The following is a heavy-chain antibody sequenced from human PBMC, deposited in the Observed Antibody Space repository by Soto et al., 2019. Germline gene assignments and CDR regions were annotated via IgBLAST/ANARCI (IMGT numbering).Heavy chain of an antibody. CDR2: IYYSGST. CDR3: ATTGYSSSWYFGRGWFDP. D-gene: IGHD6-13*01. CDR1: GGSISSGGYY. Sequence: QVQLQESGPGLVKPSQTLSLTCTVSGGSISSGGYYWSWIRQHPGKGLEWIGYIYYSGSTYYNPSRQRRVTISVDTSKNQFALKLSSVTAADTAVYYCATTGYSSSWYFGRGWFDPWGQGTLVTVSS. J-gene: IGHJ5*02. V-gene: IGHV4-31*03.